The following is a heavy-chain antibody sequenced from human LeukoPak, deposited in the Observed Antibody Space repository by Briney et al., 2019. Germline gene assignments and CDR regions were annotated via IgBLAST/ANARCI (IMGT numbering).Heavy chain of an antibody. V-gene: IGHV4-34*01. D-gene: IGHD6-13*01. Sequence: PSETLSLTCAVYGGSFSGYYWSWLRQPPGKGLEWIGEINHSGSTNYNPSLKSRVTISVDTSKNQFSLKLSSVTAADTAVYYCARNPGYSSSWYSDYWGQGTLVTVSS. J-gene: IGHJ4*02. CDR2: INHSGST. CDR3: ARNPGYSSSWYSDY. CDR1: GGSFSGYY.